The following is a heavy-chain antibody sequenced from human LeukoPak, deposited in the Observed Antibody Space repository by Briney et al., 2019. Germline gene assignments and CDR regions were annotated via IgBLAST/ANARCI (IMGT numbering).Heavy chain of an antibody. J-gene: IGHJ6*03. CDR3: ARDPWYYYGSGKSYYMDV. CDR2: IRYDGSNK. CDR1: GFTFSSYG. V-gene: IGHV3-30*02. D-gene: IGHD3-10*01. Sequence: GGSLRLSCAASGFTFSSYGMHWVRQAPGKGLEWVAFIRYDGSNKYYADSVKGRFTISRDNSKNTLYLQMNSLRAEDTAVYYCARDPWYYYGSGKSYYMDVWGKGTTVTVSS.